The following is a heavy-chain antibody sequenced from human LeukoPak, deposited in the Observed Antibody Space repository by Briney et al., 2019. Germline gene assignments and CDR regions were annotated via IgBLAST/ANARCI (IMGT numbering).Heavy chain of an antibody. D-gene: IGHD3-9*01. J-gene: IGHJ4*02. Sequence: ASVKVSCKASGYTFTGYYMHWVRQAPGQGLEWMGWINPNSGGTNYAQKFQGRVTMTRDTSISTAYMELSRLRSDATAVYYCARTGEFYDILTGLDYWGQGTLVTVSS. CDR1: GYTFTGYY. CDR3: ARTGEFYDILTGLDY. V-gene: IGHV1-2*02. CDR2: INPNSGGT.